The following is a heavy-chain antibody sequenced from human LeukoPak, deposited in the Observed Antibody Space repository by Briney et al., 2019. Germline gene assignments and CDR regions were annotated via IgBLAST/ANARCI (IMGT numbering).Heavy chain of an antibody. CDR1: GFTFSSYG. Sequence: PGGSLRLSCAASGFTFSSYGMHWVRQAPGKGLEWVAVISYDGSNKYYADSVKGRFTISRDNAKNSLYLQMNSLRAEDTAVYYCARDPRDDYADYWGQGTLVTVSS. J-gene: IGHJ4*02. V-gene: IGHV3-30*03. CDR2: ISYDGSNK. CDR3: ARDPRDDYADY.